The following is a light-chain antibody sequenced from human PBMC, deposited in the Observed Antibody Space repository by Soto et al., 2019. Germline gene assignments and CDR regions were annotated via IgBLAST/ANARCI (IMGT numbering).Light chain of an antibody. J-gene: IGLJ3*02. CDR3: QVWDSSSDHPV. CDR2: YDS. Sequence: SYELTQPPSVSVAPGKTARITCGGNHIGSKSVHWYQQKPGQAPVLVIYYDSDRPSGIPERFSGSNSANTATLTISRVEAGDEADYYCQVWDSSSDHPVFGGGTKLTVL. V-gene: IGLV3-21*04. CDR1: HIGSKS.